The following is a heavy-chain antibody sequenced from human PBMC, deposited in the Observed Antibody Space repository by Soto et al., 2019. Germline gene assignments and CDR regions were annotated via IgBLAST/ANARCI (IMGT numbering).Heavy chain of an antibody. CDR3: ARHTGSAVFPNY. J-gene: IGHJ4*02. D-gene: IGHD1-1*01. CDR2: IYPGDSDT. V-gene: IGHV5-51*01. Sequence: GESLKISCRGSGYNFTSYWIGWVRQMPGKGLEWMGIIYPGDSDTRYSPSFQGQVTISADKSITTAYLQWSSLKTSDTAMYYCARHTGSAVFPNYWGQGTLVTVSS. CDR1: GYNFTSYW.